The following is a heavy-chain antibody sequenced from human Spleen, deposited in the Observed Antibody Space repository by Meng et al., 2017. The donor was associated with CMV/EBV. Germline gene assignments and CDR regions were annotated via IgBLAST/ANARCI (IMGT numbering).Heavy chain of an antibody. J-gene: IGHJ4*02. D-gene: IGHD3-22*01. CDR2: ISSSSSYI. V-gene: IGHV3-21*01. CDR1: GFTVSSNY. Sequence: GGSLRLSCAASGFTVSSNYMSWVRQAPGKGLEWVSSISSSSSYIYYADSVKGRFTISRDNAKNSLYLQMNSLRAEDTAVYYCARSRPDYYDSSGPVDYWGQGTLVTVSS. CDR3: ARSRPDYYDSSGPVDY.